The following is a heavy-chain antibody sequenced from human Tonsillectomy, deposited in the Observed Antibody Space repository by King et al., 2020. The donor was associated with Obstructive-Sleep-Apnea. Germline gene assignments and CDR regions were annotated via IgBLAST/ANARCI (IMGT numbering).Heavy chain of an antibody. V-gene: IGHV3-30-3*01. J-gene: IGHJ6*02. CDR2: ISYDGSNK. D-gene: IGHD4-17*01. CDR3: ARDATTVTPYYYYGMDV. Sequence: QLVQSGGGVVQPGRSLRLSCAASGFTFSSYAMHWVRQAPGKGLEWVAVISYDGSNKYYADSVKGRFTISRDNSKNTLYLQMNSLRAEAPAVYYCARDATTVTPYYYYGMDVWGQGTTVTVSS. CDR1: GFTFSSYA.